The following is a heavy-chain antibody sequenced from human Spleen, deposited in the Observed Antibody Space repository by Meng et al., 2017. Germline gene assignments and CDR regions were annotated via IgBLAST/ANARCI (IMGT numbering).Heavy chain of an antibody. Sequence: GESLKISCAASGFTFSNFEMIWVRQAPGKGLEWVSYISSSGSTIYYADSVKGRFTISRDNAKNSLYLQMNSLRAEDTAVYYCARGHYDSSGYLAWWGQGTLVTVSS. V-gene: IGHV3-48*03. J-gene: IGHJ4*02. CDR2: ISSSGSTI. CDR3: ARGHYDSSGYLAW. CDR1: GFTFSNFE. D-gene: IGHD3-22*01.